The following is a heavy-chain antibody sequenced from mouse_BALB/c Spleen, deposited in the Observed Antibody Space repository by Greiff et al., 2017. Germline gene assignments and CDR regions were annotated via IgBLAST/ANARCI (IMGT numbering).Heavy chain of an antibody. CDR3: ARRGQFITTATGYFDY. D-gene: IGHD1-2*01. CDR2: ISYSGST. CDR1: GDSITSGY. Sequence: EVQLVESGPSLVKPSQTLSLTCSVTGDSITSGYWNWIRKFPGNKLEYMGYISYSGSTYYNPSLKSRISITRDTSKNQYYLQLNSVTTEDTATYYCARRGQFITTATGYFDYWGQGTTLTVSS. J-gene: IGHJ2*01. V-gene: IGHV3-8*02.